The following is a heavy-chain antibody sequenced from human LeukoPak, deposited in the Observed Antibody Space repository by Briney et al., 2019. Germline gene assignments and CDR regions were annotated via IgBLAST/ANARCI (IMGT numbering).Heavy chain of an antibody. J-gene: IGHJ4*02. CDR1: GFFVSNNY. V-gene: IGHV3-66*01. CDR2: IDNVGGT. D-gene: IGHD4-23*01. CDR3: MGYGGNSF. Sequence: PGGSLRLSCAASGFFVSNNYMSWVRQAPGKGLEWVSLIDNVGGTYYADSVKGRFTISRDHSENTLYPQMNSLRAEDTALYYCMGYGGNSFWGQGTLVTVPS.